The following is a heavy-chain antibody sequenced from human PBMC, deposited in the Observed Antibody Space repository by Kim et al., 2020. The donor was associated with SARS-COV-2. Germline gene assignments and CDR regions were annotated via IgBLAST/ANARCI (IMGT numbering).Heavy chain of an antibody. J-gene: IGHJ4*02. CDR1: GFTVSSNY. D-gene: IGHD3-10*01. V-gene: IGHV3-66*01. CDR3: ASPGPTMVRGFGY. Sequence: GGSLRLSCAASGFTVSSNYMSWVRQAPGKGLEWVSVIYSGGSTYYADSVKGRFTISRDNSKNTLYLQMNSLRAEDTAVYYCASPGPTMVRGFGYWGQGTLVTVSS. CDR2: IYSGGST.